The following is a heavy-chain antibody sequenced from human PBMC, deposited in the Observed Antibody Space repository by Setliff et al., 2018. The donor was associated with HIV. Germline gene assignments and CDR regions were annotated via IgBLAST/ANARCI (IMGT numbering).Heavy chain of an antibody. J-gene: IGHJ4*02. V-gene: IGHV4-30-4*02. CDR3: ARARITMIVY. CDR2: IYYSGST. Sequence: SETLSLTCTVSGGSISSGDYYWSWIRQPPGKGLEWIGYIYYSGSTYYNPSLKSRVTISVDTSKNQFSLKLSSVTADTAVYYCARARITMIVYWGQGTLVTVSS. D-gene: IGHD3-22*01. CDR1: GGSISSGDYY.